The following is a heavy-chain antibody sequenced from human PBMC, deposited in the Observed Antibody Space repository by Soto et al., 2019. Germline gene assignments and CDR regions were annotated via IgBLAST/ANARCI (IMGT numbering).Heavy chain of an antibody. CDR2: IVVGSGNT. CDR1: GFTFTSSA. V-gene: IGHV1-58*02. J-gene: IGHJ4*02. CDR3: AANMPSGTVQQLVPLGY. Sequence: SLKVSCKASGFTFTSSAMQWVRQARGQRLEWIGWIVVGSGNTNYAQKFQERVTITRDMSTSTAYMELSSLRSEDTAVYYCAANMPSGTVQQLVPLGYWGQGTLVTVSS. D-gene: IGHD6-13*01.